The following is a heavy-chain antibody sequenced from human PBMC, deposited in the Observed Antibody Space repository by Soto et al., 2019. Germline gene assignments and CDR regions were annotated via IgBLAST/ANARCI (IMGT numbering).Heavy chain of an antibody. CDR2: VSGNNGAS. D-gene: IGHD2-2*01. CDR1: GYTSADFG. J-gene: IGHJ5*01. Sequence: ASVKVSCKASGYTSADFGISWVRQAPGQGLEWRGWVSGNNGASNPAPKVQGRITMTLDTSTGVSYMALRSLRSDDTAIYYCVRDQKYFRVNGNWFESWGQGTMVTVSS. CDR3: VRDQKYFRVNGNWFES. V-gene: IGHV1-18*04.